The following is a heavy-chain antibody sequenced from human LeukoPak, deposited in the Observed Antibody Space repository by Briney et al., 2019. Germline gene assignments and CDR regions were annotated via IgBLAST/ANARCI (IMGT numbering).Heavy chain of an antibody. V-gene: IGHV3-21*01. CDR1: GFTLDNYN. Sequence: GGSLRLSCAASGFTLDNYNFNWVRQAPGKGLEWVASIRSYSSYIHYADSVKGRFTISRDDAKQSLYLQMNSLRAEDTAVYFCARFAEVYYYVDVWGTGTTVIVSS. CDR2: IRSYSSYI. J-gene: IGHJ6*03. CDR3: ARFAEVYYYVDV. D-gene: IGHD2-21*01.